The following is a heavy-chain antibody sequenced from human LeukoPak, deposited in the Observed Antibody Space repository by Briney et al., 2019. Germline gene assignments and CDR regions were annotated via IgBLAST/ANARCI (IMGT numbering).Heavy chain of an antibody. V-gene: IGHV1-69*13. Sequence: SVKVSCKASGGTFSSYAISWVRQAPGQGLEWMGGIIPIFGAANYAQKFQGRVTITADESTSTAYMELSSLRSEDTAVYYCARVRITMVRGISYFDYWGQGTLVTVSS. J-gene: IGHJ4*02. CDR3: ARVRITMVRGISYFDY. CDR1: GGTFSSYA. CDR2: IIPIFGAA. D-gene: IGHD3-10*01.